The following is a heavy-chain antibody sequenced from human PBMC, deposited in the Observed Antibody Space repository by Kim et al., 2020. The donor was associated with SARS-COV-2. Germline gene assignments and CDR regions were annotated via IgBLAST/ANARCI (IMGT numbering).Heavy chain of an antibody. CDR1: GFTFSSNW. D-gene: IGHD3-16*01. CDR3: ASGGGDGYNRRA. Sequence: GGSLRLSCAASGFTFSSNWMHWVRQAPGKGLVWVSRIKSDGSSTSYADSVKGRFTISRDNAKNTLYLQMNSLRAEDTAVYYCASGGGDGYNRRAWGQGTL. V-gene: IGHV3-74*01. CDR2: IKSDGSST. J-gene: IGHJ4*02.